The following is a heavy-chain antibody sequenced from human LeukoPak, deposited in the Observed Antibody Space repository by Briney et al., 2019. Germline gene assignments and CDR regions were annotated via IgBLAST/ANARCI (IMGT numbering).Heavy chain of an antibody. Sequence: SETLSLTCTVSGGSISSYYWSWIRQPPGTGLEWIGYIYYSGSTNYNPSLKSRVTISVDTSKNQFSLKLSSVTAADTAVYYCARIGHEDYYFDYWGQGTLVTVSS. V-gene: IGHV4-59*12. CDR3: ARIGHEDYYFDY. CDR1: GGSISSYY. CDR2: IYYSGST. J-gene: IGHJ4*02.